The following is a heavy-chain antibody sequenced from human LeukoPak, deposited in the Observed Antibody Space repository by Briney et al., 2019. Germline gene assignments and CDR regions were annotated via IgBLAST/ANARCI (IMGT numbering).Heavy chain of an antibody. Sequence: VKPSETLSLTCTVSGGSISSYYWSWIRQSPGKGLEWIGYIYYTGTSYNPSLKSRVTISADTSKNQFSLKLISVTAADTAVYYCASRKLGNDYWGQGTLVTVSS. CDR1: GGSISSYY. V-gene: IGHV4-59*01. CDR2: IYYTGT. CDR3: ASRKLGNDY. J-gene: IGHJ4*02. D-gene: IGHD7-27*01.